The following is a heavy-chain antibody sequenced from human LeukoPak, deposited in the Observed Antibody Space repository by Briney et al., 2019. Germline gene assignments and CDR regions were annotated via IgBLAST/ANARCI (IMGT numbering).Heavy chain of an antibody. D-gene: IGHD3-22*01. Sequence: PSETLSLTCTVSGGSISTSTYYWVWIRQPPGKGLEWIGEIYHSGSTNYNPSLKSRVTISVDKSKNQFSLKLSSVTAADTAVYYCAREYYDSSGYRTLFGYWGQGTLVTVSS. CDR2: IYHSGST. CDR1: GGSISTSTYY. CDR3: AREYYDSSGYRTLFGY. J-gene: IGHJ4*02. V-gene: IGHV4-39*07.